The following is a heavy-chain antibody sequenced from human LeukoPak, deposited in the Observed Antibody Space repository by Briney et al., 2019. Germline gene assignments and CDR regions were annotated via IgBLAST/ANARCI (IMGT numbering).Heavy chain of an antibody. CDR1: GGGLSYY. CDR3: ARGAPPQN. CDR2: IFFSGNT. J-gene: IGHJ4*02. V-gene: IGHV4-39*07. Sequence: SETLSLTCTVSGGGLSYYWGWIRQPPGTGLEWIGTIFFSGNTYYNPSLKSRVTMSIDTSKKQFSLNLTSVTAADTAVYYCARGAPPQNWGQGTLVTVSS.